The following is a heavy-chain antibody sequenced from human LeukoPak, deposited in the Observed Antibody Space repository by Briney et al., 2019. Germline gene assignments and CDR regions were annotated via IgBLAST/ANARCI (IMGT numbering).Heavy chain of an antibody. Sequence: SETLSLTCTVSGGSISSGGYYWSWIRQHPGKGLEWIGYIYYGGSTYYNPSLKSRVTISVDTSKNQFSLKLSSVTAADTAVYYCARNHGYSGYDYAHWGQGTLVTVSS. V-gene: IGHV4-31*03. CDR3: ARNHGYSGYDYAH. CDR2: IYYGGST. J-gene: IGHJ4*02. CDR1: GGSISSGGYY. D-gene: IGHD5-12*01.